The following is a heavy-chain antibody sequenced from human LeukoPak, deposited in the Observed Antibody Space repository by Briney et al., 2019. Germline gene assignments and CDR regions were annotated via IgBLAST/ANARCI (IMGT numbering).Heavy chain of an antibody. CDR1: GYSFTSYG. Sequence: GASVKVSCMASGYSFTSYGISWVRQAPGQGLEWMGWTNAYNGKTHYAHKLHGRVTMTTDTSTSTAYMELKSLRSDETAVYYCARDPALDGGGGCYSFGIDYWGQGTLVTVSS. J-gene: IGHJ4*02. D-gene: IGHD2-21*02. CDR2: TNAYNGKT. V-gene: IGHV1-18*04. CDR3: ARDPALDGGGGCYSFGIDY.